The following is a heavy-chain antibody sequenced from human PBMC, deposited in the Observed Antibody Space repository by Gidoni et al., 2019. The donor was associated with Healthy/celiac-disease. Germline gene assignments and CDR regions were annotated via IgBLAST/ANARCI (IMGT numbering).Heavy chain of an antibody. CDR3: ARVAGLYWYFDL. Sequence: QLHLQESVPVLVKPSETLSLTYTVSGGSISSSYLRWIRQPPGKGLEWIGYIYYSGSTNYNTSLKSRVTISVDTSKNQFSLKLSSVTAADTAVYYCARVAGLYWYFDLWGRGTLVTVSS. J-gene: IGHJ2*01. CDR1: GGSISSSY. V-gene: IGHV4-59*01. CDR2: IYYSGST.